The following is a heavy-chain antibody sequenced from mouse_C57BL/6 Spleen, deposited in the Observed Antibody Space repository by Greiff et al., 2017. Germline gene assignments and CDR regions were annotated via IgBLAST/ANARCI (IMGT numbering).Heavy chain of an antibody. CDR3: ARFLYAMDY. J-gene: IGHJ4*01. V-gene: IGHV5-17*01. Sequence: EVMLVESGGGLVKPGGSLKLSCAASGFTFSDYGMHWVRQAPEKGLEWVAYISSGSSTIYYADTVKGRFTLSRDNAKHTLFLQVTSLRSEDTAMYYCARFLYAMDYWGQGTSVTVSS. CDR1: GFTFSDYG. CDR2: ISSGSSTI.